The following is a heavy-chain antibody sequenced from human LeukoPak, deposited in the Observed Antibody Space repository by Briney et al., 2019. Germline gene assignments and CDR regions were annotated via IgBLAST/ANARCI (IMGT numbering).Heavy chain of an antibody. CDR2: IYYSGTT. CDR1: GGSISSGDYY. Sequence: SQTLSLTCTVSGGSISSGDYYWSWIRQHPGKGLEWIGCIYYSGTTYYNPSLKSRVTISLDTSKDQFSLKLSSVTAADTAVYYCASPYTSPAESSSPLDAFDIWGQGTMVTVSS. V-gene: IGHV4-31*03. J-gene: IGHJ3*02. D-gene: IGHD2-2*01. CDR3: ASPYTSPAESSSPLDAFDI.